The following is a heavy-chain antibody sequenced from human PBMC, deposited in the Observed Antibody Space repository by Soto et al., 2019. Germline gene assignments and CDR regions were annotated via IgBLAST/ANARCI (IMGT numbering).Heavy chain of an antibody. Sequence: SCKASGYTFTNYAMHWVRQAPGKGLEYVSSISINGDNTHYADSVKGRFTISRDNSKNTHYLQMSNLRPEDTAVYYCVKGEYYYDSGAYYPFDHWGQGTLVTVSS. CDR2: ISINGDNT. V-gene: IGHV3-64D*06. CDR3: VKGEYYYDSGAYYPFDH. D-gene: IGHD3-22*01. J-gene: IGHJ4*02. CDR1: GYTFTNYA.